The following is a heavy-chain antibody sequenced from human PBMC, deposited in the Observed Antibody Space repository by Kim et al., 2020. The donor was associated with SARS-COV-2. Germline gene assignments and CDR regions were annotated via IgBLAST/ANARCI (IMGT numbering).Heavy chain of an antibody. J-gene: IGHJ6*02. V-gene: IGHV1-46*01. Sequence: ASVKVSCKASGYTFTSYYMHWVRQAPGQGLEWMGIINPSGGSTSYAQKFQGRVTMTRDTSTSTVYMELSSLRSEDTAVYYCARPVGGLRDYYDRGAALGMDVWGQGTTVTVSS. CDR3: ARPVGGLRDYYDRGAALGMDV. D-gene: IGHD3-22*01. CDR1: GYTFTSYY. CDR2: INPSGGST.